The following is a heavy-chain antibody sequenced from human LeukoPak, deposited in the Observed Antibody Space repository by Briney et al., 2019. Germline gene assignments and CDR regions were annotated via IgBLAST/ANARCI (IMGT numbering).Heavy chain of an antibody. D-gene: IGHD5-24*01. Sequence: GGSLRLSCAASGFTFSSYGMHWVRQAPGKGLEWVAVIWYDGSNKYYADSVKGRFTISRDNSKNTLYLQMNSLRAEDTAVYYCARNRGPRWLQLFDYWGQGTLVTVSS. CDR1: GFTFSSYG. J-gene: IGHJ4*02. CDR3: ARNRGPRWLQLFDY. V-gene: IGHV3-33*01. CDR2: IWYDGSNK.